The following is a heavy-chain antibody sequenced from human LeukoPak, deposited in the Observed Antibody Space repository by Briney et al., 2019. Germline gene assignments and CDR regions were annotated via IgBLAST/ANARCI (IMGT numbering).Heavy chain of an antibody. CDR1: GFTFSSYG. J-gene: IGHJ6*04. V-gene: IGHV3-33*01. CDR2: IWYDGSNK. D-gene: IGHD6-25*01. Sequence: PGRSLRLSCAASGFTFSSYGMHWVRQAPGKGLEWVAVIWYDGSNKYYADSVKGRFTISIDNSKNTLYLQMNSLRAEDTAVYSCARDPYSSGRGYYGMDVWGKGTTVTVSS. CDR3: ARDPYSSGRGYYGMDV.